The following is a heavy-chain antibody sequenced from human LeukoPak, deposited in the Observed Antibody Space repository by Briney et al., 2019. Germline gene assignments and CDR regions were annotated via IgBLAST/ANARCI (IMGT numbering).Heavy chain of an antibody. CDR1: GYTFTSYG. CDR3: ARDIVAMIPGC. V-gene: IGHV1-18*03. D-gene: IGHD5-12*01. Sequence: SVKVSCKASGYTFTSYGISWVRQAPAQGLEWMGWINTYNGNTNYAQKLQGRVTMTTYTSTRTAYMELRSLRSDYMAVYYCARDIVAMIPGCWGQGALVTVSS. J-gene: IGHJ4*02. CDR2: INTYNGNT.